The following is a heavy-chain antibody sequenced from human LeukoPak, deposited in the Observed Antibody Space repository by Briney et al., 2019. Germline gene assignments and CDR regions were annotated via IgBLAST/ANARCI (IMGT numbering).Heavy chain of an antibody. Sequence: VASVKVSCKASGYTFTSYGISWVRQAPGQGLEWMGWIGAYNGNTNYAQKLQGRVTMTTDTSTSTAYMELRSLRSDDTAVYYCARDRDITMVRGVISPCSYWGQGTLVTVSS. CDR1: GYTFTSYG. CDR2: IGAYNGNT. CDR3: ARDRDITMVRGVISPCSY. D-gene: IGHD3-10*01. J-gene: IGHJ4*02. V-gene: IGHV1-18*01.